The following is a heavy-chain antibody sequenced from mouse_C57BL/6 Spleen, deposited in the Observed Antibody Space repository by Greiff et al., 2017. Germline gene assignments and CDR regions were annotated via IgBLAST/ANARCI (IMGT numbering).Heavy chain of an antibody. V-gene: IGHV1-80*01. D-gene: IGHD2-4*01. Sequence: QVQLQQSGAELVKPGASVKISCKASGYAFSSYWMNWVKQRPGKGLEWIGQIYPGDGDTTYNGKFKGKATLTADKSSSTAYMQLSSLTSEDSAVYFCARKAYYDYGFSDWGQGTTLTVSS. CDR2: IYPGDGDT. CDR3: ARKAYYDYGFSD. J-gene: IGHJ2*01. CDR1: GYAFSSYW.